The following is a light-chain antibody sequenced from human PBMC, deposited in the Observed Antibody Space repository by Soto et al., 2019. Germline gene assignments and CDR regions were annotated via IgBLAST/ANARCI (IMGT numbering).Light chain of an antibody. CDR2: DVS. Sequence: QSALTQPASVSGSPGQSITISCTGTSSDVGAYNYVSWYQHHPGNAPKLLIYDVSTRPSGVSNRFSGSKSGNTASLTISGLQTEDEADYYCSSYTTSTTRVFGTETKVTVL. CDR1: SSDVGAYNY. J-gene: IGLJ1*01. V-gene: IGLV2-14*03. CDR3: SSYTTSTTRV.